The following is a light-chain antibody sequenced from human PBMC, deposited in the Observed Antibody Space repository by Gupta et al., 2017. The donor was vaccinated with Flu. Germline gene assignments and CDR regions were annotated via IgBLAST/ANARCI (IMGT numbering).Light chain of an antibody. Sequence: SALTQPSFVSGSPEQSNTIPCTPTSSDIGGYDYVSWYQHHPGKAPKLILYEVNNRPSGLSNRFSGSKSGNAASLTISGLQAEDEAYYYCGSYTSSNSLVFGGGTRVTVL. CDR3: GSYTSSNSLV. CDR2: EVN. CDR1: SSDIGGYDY. J-gene: IGLJ3*02. V-gene: IGLV2-14*01.